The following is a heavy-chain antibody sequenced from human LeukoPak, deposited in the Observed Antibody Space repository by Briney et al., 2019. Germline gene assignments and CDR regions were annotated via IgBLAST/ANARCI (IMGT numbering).Heavy chain of an antibody. CDR3: AKFQRCDFWSGYNNWFDP. V-gene: IGHV3-23*01. CDR2: ISGSGGST. J-gene: IGHJ5*02. CDR1: GFTFSSYA. Sequence: GGSLRLSCAASGFTFSSYAMSWVRQAPGKGLEWVSAISGSGGSTYYADSVKGRFTISRDNSKNTLYLQMNSLRAEDTAVYYCAKFQRCDFWSGYNNWFDPWGQGTLVTVSS. D-gene: IGHD3-3*01.